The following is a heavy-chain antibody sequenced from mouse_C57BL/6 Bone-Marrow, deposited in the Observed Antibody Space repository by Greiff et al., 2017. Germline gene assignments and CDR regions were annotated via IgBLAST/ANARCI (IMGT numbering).Heavy chain of an antibody. CDR2: ISNGGGST. Sequence: EVKLMESGGGLVQPGGSLKLSCAASGFTFSDYYMYWVRQTPEKRLEWVAYISNGGGSTYYPDTVKGRFTISRDNAKNTLYLQRSRLKSEDTAMYYCARHPYYGSLYAMDYWGQGTSVTVSS. V-gene: IGHV5-12*01. J-gene: IGHJ4*01. D-gene: IGHD1-1*01. CDR3: ARHPYYGSLYAMDY. CDR1: GFTFSDYY.